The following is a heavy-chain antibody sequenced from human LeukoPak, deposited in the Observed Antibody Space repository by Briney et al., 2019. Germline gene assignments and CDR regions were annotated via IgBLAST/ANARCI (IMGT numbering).Heavy chain of an antibody. CDR3: ARGYSYGHFDY. D-gene: IGHD5-18*01. J-gene: IGHJ4*02. Sequence: GGSLRLSCAASGFTFSGYAMSWVRQAPGKGLEWVSAISGSGGSTYYADSVKGRFTISRDNSKNTLYLQMNSLRAEDTAVYYCARGYSYGHFDYWGQGTLVTVSS. CDR2: ISGSGGST. CDR1: GFTFSGYA. V-gene: IGHV3-23*01.